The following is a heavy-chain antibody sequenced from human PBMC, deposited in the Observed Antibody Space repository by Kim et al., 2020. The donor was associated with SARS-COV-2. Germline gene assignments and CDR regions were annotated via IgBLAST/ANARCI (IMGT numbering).Heavy chain of an antibody. J-gene: IGHJ4*02. CDR3: ARRSLSARYSSGWYG. D-gene: IGHD6-19*01. Sequence: SLKSRVTISVDTSENQFSLKLSSVTAADTAVYYCARRSLSARYSSGWYGWGQGTLVTVSS. V-gene: IGHV4-39*01.